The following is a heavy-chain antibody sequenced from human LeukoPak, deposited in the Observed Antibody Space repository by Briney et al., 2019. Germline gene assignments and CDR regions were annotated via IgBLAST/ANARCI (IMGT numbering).Heavy chain of an antibody. CDR2: VSGSGGST. V-gene: IGHV3-23*01. Sequence: PGGSLRLSCAASGFTFSSYAMSWVRQAPGKGLEGGSGVSGSGGSTYYADSVKGRFTISRDNSKNTVYLQMNSLRAEDTAVYYCAKGTRGVTSYNWFDPWGQGTLVTVSS. J-gene: IGHJ5*02. CDR1: GFTFSSYA. CDR3: AKGTRGVTSYNWFDP. D-gene: IGHD3-10*01.